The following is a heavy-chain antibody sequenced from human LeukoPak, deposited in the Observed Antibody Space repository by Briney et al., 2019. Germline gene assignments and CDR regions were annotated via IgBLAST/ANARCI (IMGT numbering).Heavy chain of an antibody. CDR3: TRESGAFSPFGF. CDR2: VHLSGAT. V-gene: IGHV4-4*02. J-gene: IGHJ4*02. CDR1: GGSITTTNW. Sequence: PSETLSLTCAVSGGSITTTNWWSWVRQPPGKGLEWIGEVHLSGATNCNPSLESRVSMSIDKSKNHLSLEVTSVTAADTAIYYCTRESGAFSPFGFWGLGTLVTVSS. D-gene: IGHD1-26*01.